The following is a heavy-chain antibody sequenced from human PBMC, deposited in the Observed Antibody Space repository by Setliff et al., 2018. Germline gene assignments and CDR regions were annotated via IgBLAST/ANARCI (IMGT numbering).Heavy chain of an antibody. D-gene: IGHD5-18*01. CDR1: GGSIGPYF. Sequence: SETLSLTCTVSGGSIGPYFWSWIRQPPGKGLEWIGYIYHNGNTNFNPSLKTRVSMSVDTSKTQIALNLKSVTAADTAVYYCARDRTAYSYGLDVWGQGTTVTVSS. CDR3: ARDRTAYSYGLDV. V-gene: IGHV4-59*01. CDR2: IYHNGNT. J-gene: IGHJ6*02.